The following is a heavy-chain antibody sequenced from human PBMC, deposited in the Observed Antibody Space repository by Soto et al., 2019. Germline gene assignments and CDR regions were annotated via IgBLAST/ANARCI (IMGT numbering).Heavy chain of an antibody. CDR3: AKSDYDSSGFGWFDP. V-gene: IGHV4-30-4*01. J-gene: IGHJ5*02. CDR2: IYNSGST. Sequence: QVQLQESGPGLVKPSQTLSLSCTVSGGSISSGTYYWSWVRQSPGKGLEWIGYIYNSGSTNYNPSLQIRVTISGDTSTILFSLTLNSVPAADTAVYYCAKSDYDSSGFGWFDPWGQGTLVSVSS. CDR1: GGSISSGTYY. D-gene: IGHD3-22*01.